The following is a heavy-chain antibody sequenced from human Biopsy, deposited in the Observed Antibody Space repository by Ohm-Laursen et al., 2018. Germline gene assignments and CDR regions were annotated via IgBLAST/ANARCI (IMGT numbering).Heavy chain of an antibody. CDR1: GVSISSYF. D-gene: IGHD3-22*01. V-gene: IGHV4-59*08. J-gene: IGHJ4*02. CDR3: AAYYYDSSGYFYAFHY. Sequence: GTLPLTCSVSGVSISSYFWSWIRQPLGKGLEWIGYVSYSGNTKYNPSLKSRVIISADTSKNQFSLKLSSVTAADTAMYYCAAYYYDSSGYFYAFHYWGQGTLVTVSS. CDR2: VSYSGNT.